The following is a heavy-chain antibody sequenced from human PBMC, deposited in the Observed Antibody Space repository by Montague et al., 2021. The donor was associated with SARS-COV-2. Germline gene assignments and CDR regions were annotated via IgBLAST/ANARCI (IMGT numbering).Heavy chain of an antibody. CDR1: GFTVSSNY. Sequence: SLRLSCAASGFTVSSNYMSWVRQAPGKGLEWVSVIYSGGSTYYADSVKGRFTISRHNSKNTLYLQMNSLRAEDTAVDYCARDRKVGGNSGDSYYYYGMDVWGQGTTVTVSS. CDR3: ARDRKVGGNSGDSYYYYGMDV. J-gene: IGHJ6*02. CDR2: IYSGGST. D-gene: IGHD4-23*01. V-gene: IGHV3-53*04.